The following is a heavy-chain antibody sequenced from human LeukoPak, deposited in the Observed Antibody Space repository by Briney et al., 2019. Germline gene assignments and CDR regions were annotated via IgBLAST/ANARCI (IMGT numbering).Heavy chain of an antibody. CDR1: GFTFSSYA. Sequence: GGSLRLSCAASGFTFSSYAMHWVRQAPGKGLEWVAVISYDGSNKYYADSVKGRFTISRDNSKNTLYLQMNSLRAEDTAVYYCARDRAPLVRLEWLYWFDPWGQGTLVTVSS. V-gene: IGHV3-30-3*01. CDR2: ISYDGSNK. CDR3: ARDRAPLVRLEWLYWFDP. D-gene: IGHD3-3*01. J-gene: IGHJ5*02.